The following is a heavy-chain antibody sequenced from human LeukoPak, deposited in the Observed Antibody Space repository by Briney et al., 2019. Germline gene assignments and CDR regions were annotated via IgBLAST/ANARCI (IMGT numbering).Heavy chain of an antibody. V-gene: IGHV5-51*01. J-gene: IGHJ4*02. D-gene: IGHD6-13*01. CDR1: GSHFSTDW. Sequence: GASLQISSQGSGSHFSTDWIVWVRPRAGKGRGWMGIISPGDSHTRYSPSFHGQVTISADKSVSSSYLHWGSLQASDTAIYYCARFHATWYGDSWGLGTLVTVSS. CDR2: ISPGDSHT. CDR3: ARFHATWYGDS.